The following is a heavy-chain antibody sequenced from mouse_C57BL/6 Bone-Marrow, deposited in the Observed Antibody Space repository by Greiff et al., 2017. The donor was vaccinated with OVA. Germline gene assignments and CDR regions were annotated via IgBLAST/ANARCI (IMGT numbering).Heavy chain of an antibody. V-gene: IGHV1-64*01. CDR3: ARLGTYYYAMDY. J-gene: IGHJ4*01. Sequence: VQLVESGAELVKPGASVKLSCKASGYTFTSYWMHWVKQRPGQGLEWIGMIHPNSGSTNYNEKFKSKATLTVDKSSSTAYMQLSSLTSEDSAVYYCARLGTYYYAMDYWGQGTSVTVSS. CDR1: GYTFTSYW. D-gene: IGHD3-3*01. CDR2: IHPNSGST.